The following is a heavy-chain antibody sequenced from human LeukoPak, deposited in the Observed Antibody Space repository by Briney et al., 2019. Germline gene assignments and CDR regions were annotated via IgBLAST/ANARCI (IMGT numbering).Heavy chain of an antibody. CDR3: TTDWYDC. D-gene: IGHD2-15*01. Sequence: NPGGSLRLSCAASGFTFSNAWMSWVRQAPGKGLEWVGRIKSKPDGGATDDAAPVKGRFTISRDDSKNTLYLQMNSLKTEDTAVYYCTTDWYDCWGQGTLVTVSS. CDR1: GFTFSNAW. CDR2: IKSKPDGGAT. J-gene: IGHJ4*02. V-gene: IGHV3-15*01.